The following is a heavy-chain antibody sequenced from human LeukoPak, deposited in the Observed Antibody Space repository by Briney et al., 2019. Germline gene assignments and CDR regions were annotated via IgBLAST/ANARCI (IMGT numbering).Heavy chain of an antibody. Sequence: SETLSLTCTVSGGSISSGGYYWSWIRQHPGKGLEWIGYIYYSGSTYYNPSLKSRVTISVDRSKNQFSLKLSSVTAADTAVYYCARVDPVYYYYGMDVWGQGTTVTVSS. CDR3: ARVDPVYYYYGMDV. CDR1: GGSISSGGYY. V-gene: IGHV4-31*03. CDR2: IYYSGST. J-gene: IGHJ6*02.